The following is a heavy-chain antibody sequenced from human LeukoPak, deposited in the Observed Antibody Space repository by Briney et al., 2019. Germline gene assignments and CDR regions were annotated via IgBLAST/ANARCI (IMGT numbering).Heavy chain of an antibody. CDR2: IETTGNT. CDR1: GDSISSGSYC. V-gene: IGHV4-61*02. D-gene: IGHD7-27*01. J-gene: IGHJ4*02. CDR3: ARGGTSAGNWGYYIDY. Sequence: SETLSLTCTVSGDSISSGSYCWSWIRQPAGKGLEWIGPIETTGNTNYNPSLKSRVTISLDTSNNQFSLKLTSVTAADTAVYYCARGGTSAGNWGYYIDYWGQGTLVTVSS.